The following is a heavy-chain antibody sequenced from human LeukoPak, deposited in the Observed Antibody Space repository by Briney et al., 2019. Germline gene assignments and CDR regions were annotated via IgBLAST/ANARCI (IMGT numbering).Heavy chain of an antibody. CDR2: ISSSNT. Sequence: GGSLRLFCAASGFTFSSYSINWVRQAPGKGLEWVSSISSSNTYYAESVKGPFTISRDNAKNCLFFHMNSLRAEDTAVYYCARSLAATGALAYWGQGSLVTVSS. CDR1: GFTFSSYS. V-gene: IGHV3-21*01. J-gene: IGHJ4*02. CDR3: ARSLAATGALAY. D-gene: IGHD6-13*01.